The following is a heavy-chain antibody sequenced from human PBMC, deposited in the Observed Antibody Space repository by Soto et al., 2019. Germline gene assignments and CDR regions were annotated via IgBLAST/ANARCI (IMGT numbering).Heavy chain of an antibody. V-gene: IGHV3-30*18. D-gene: IGHD3-9*01. CDR2: ISYDGSNK. Sequence: QVQLVESGGGVVQPGRSLRLSCAASGFTFSSYGMHWVRQAPGKGLEWVAVISYDGSNKYYADSVKGRFTISRDNSKNTLYLQMNSLRAEDTAVYYCAKVSDYDILTGYFYTDYYYGMDVWGQGTTVTVSS. CDR1: GFTFSSYG. CDR3: AKVSDYDILTGYFYTDYYYGMDV. J-gene: IGHJ6*02.